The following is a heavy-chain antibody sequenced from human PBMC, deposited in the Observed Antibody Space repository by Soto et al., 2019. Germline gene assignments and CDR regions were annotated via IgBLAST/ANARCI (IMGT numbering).Heavy chain of an antibody. J-gene: IGHJ4*02. Sequence: SETLSLTCAVYGGSFSGYYWSWIRQPPGKGLEWIGEINHSGSTNYNPSLKSRVTISLDTSKNQFSLKLSSVTAADTAVYYCARETEVGATTFDYWGQGTLVTVSS. V-gene: IGHV4-34*01. CDR2: INHSGST. CDR3: ARETEVGATTFDY. CDR1: GGSFSGYY. D-gene: IGHD1-26*01.